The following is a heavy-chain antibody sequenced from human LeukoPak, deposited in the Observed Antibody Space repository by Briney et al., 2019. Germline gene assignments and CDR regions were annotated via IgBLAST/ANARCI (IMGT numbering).Heavy chain of an antibody. V-gene: IGHV3-23*01. J-gene: IGHJ6*04. D-gene: IGHD3-10*01. CDR3: AKGSGSYNGYGMDV. CDR2: ISGSGDST. CDR1: GFTFSTYV. Sequence: GGSLRLSCAASGFTFSTYVMSWVRQAPGKGLEWVSVISGSGDSTHYADSVKGRFTISRDNSKNTVYLQENSLRAEDTAVYYCAKGSGSYNGYGMDVWGKGTTVTVSS.